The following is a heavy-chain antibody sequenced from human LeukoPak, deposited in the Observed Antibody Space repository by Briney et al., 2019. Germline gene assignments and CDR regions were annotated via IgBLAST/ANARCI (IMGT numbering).Heavy chain of an antibody. CDR3: AREDKWYFDL. V-gene: IGHV3-48*03. CDR1: GFTFSSYE. J-gene: IGHJ2*01. CDR2: IGSSGRTI. Sequence: PGGSLRLSCAASGFTFSSYEMNWVRQAPGKGLEWVSYIGSSGRTIYYADSVKGRFTISRDNAKNSLYLHMNSLRAEDTAVYYCAREDKWYFDLWGRGTLVTVSS.